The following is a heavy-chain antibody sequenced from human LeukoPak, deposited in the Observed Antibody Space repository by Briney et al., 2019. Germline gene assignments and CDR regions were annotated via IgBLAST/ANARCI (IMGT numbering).Heavy chain of an antibody. CDR2: ISSSSSYI. V-gene: IGHV3-21*01. CDR1: GFTFSSYS. D-gene: IGHD2-2*01. CDR3: ASGVVPAATVDY. J-gene: IGHJ4*02. Sequence: GGSLRLSCAASGFTFSSYSMNWVRQAPGKGLEWVSSISSSSSYIYYADSVKGRFTISRDNAKNSLYLQMNSLRAEDTAVNYCASGVVPAATVDYWGQGTLVTVSS.